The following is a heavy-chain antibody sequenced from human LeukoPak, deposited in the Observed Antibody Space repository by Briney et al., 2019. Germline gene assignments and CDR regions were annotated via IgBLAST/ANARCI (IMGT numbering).Heavy chain of an antibody. V-gene: IGHV3-33*06. D-gene: IGHD1-1*01. CDR1: GFTFSSYG. J-gene: IGHJ6*03. Sequence: GGSLSLSCAASGFTFSSYGMEWVRQAPGKGGGWVALIWEDGTNKYYADSGKGRCTISRDNSKNTPYMQMSSLRAEDTAVYYCAKVLGRGYYYIDVWGKGTTVTVSS. CDR2: IWEDGTNK. CDR3: AKVLGRGYYYIDV.